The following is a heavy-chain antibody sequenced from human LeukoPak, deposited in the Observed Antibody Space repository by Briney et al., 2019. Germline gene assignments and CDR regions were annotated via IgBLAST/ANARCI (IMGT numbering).Heavy chain of an antibody. CDR2: IYYSGST. CDR1: GGSISSYY. V-gene: IGHV4-59*12. J-gene: IGHJ4*02. CDR3: ARVATTIFGVVYIDY. D-gene: IGHD3-3*01. Sequence: SETLSLTCTVSGGSISSYYWSWIRQPPGKGLEWIGYIYYSGSTNYNPSLKSRVTISVDTSKNQFSLKLSSVTAADTAVYYCARVATTIFGVVYIDYWGQGTLVTVSS.